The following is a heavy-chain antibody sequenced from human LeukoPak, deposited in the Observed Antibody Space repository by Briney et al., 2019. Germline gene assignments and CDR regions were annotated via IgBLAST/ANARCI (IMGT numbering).Heavy chain of an antibody. CDR2: ISSSSSYT. CDR3: VGPACLSGGNCTSYY. V-gene: IGHV3-11*03. D-gene: IGHD2-8*01. Sequence: RGSLRDSCAASGFSSSESYTSWIRQAPGKGLEWVSYISSSSSYTNYADSVKGRFTIARDNAKNSLYLQMNSLRAEDTAVYYCVGPACLSGGNCTSYYGGQGTLVTVSS. CDR1: GFSSSESY. J-gene: IGHJ4*02.